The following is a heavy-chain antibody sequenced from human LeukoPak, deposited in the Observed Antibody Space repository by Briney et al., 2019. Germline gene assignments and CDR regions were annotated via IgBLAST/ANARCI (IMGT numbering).Heavy chain of an antibody. D-gene: IGHD2-2*01. CDR2: ISGSGGST. J-gene: IGHJ4*02. CDR1: GFTFSGYA. Sequence: GGSLRLSCAASGFTFSGYAMMWVRQAPGKGLEWVSAISGSGGSTYYADSVKGRFTISRDNSKNTLYLQMNSLRAEDTAVYYCAKDKRSRYCSSTSCSDYFDYWGQGTLVTVSS. V-gene: IGHV3-23*01. CDR3: AKDKRSRYCSSTSCSDYFDY.